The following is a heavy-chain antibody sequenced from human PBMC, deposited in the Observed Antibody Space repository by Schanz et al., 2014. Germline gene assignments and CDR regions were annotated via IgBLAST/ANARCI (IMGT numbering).Heavy chain of an antibody. CDR2: IKQDESER. Sequence: EVQLVESGGGLVQPGESLRLSCAASGFTFSTYCMSWVRQAPGKGLEWVANIKQDESERSYVDSVKGRFTISRDNAKNSLYLQMNSLRAEDTAVYYCARDKGGYYPFDYWGQGTLVTVSS. V-gene: IGHV3-7*01. CDR1: GFTFSTYC. CDR3: ARDKGGYYPFDY. J-gene: IGHJ4*02. D-gene: IGHD3-3*01.